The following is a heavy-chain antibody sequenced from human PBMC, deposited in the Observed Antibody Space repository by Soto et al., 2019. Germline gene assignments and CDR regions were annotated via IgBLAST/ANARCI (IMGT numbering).Heavy chain of an antibody. J-gene: IGHJ4*02. CDR1: GFTFSDYY. CDR2: IGSSGDNI. V-gene: IGHV3-11*01. D-gene: IGHD2-8*02. CDR3: ARDTLVFASQFDY. Sequence: QVQLVESGGGLVRPGGSLRLSCVASGFTFSDYYMSWIRLAPGWGPEWISYIGSSGDNIYYADSVKGRFTISRDNAKNSLYLQMNSLRAEDTAVYYCARDTLVFASQFDYWGQGKLVTVSS.